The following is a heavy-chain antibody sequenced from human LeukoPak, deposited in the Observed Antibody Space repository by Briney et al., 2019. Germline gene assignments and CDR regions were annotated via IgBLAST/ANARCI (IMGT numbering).Heavy chain of an antibody. Sequence: SETLSLTCSVSGGSINNRNYYWGWVRQPPGKGLEWIGHIYFGGSTFYNPALTSRLPMSLDTSKDQFSLNINSLGAADTAVYYCARVPVYFGKGYFDSWGRGTLVTVSS. CDR3: ARVPVYFGKGYFDS. CDR1: GGSINNRNYY. D-gene: IGHD2/OR15-2a*01. CDR2: IYFGGST. J-gene: IGHJ4*02. V-gene: IGHV4-39*01.